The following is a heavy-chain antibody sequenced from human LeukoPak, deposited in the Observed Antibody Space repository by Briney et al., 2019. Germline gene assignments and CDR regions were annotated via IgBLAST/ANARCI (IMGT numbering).Heavy chain of an antibody. D-gene: IGHD3-16*01. Sequence: GSLRLSCAASGFTVSSNYMGWIRQPPGKGLEWIGSIYYSGSTYYNPSLKSRVTISVDTSKNQFSLKLSSVTAADTAVYYCARVTYGSAFDYWGQGTLVTVSS. CDR1: GFTVSSNY. CDR2: IYYSGST. J-gene: IGHJ4*02. CDR3: ARVTYGSAFDY. V-gene: IGHV4-39*07.